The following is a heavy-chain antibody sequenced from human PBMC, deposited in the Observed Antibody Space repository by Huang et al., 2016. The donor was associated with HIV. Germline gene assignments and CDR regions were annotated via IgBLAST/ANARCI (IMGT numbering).Heavy chain of an antibody. D-gene: IGHD2-2*01. Sequence: QVQLVQSGVEVKKPGASVKVSCKASGYTFTSYGISWVRQAPGQGLEWMGGMSAYNGVTNYAQNVQGRVTMTTDTSTSTAYMELRSLRSDDTAVYYCARDSPLLGVVIVVVPTAPNAFDIWGQGTMVTVSS. CDR2: MSAYNGVT. CDR3: ARDSPLLGVVIVVVPTAPNAFDI. V-gene: IGHV1-18*01. J-gene: IGHJ3*02. CDR1: GYTFTSYG.